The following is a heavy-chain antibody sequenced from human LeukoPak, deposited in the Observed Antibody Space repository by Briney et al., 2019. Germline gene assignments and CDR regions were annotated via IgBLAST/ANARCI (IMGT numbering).Heavy chain of an antibody. CDR2: VHLSGRT. CDR1: GXSISTTNW. Sequence: SGTLSLTWGVSGXSISTTNWWTWVRQPPGEGLEWIGEVHLSGRTHYNPSLESRVTMSVDMSENHISLRLTSVTAADTAVYYCAREGGPYRPLDYSGQGTLVTVSS. CDR3: AREGGPYRPLDY. V-gene: IGHV4-4*02. J-gene: IGHJ4*02.